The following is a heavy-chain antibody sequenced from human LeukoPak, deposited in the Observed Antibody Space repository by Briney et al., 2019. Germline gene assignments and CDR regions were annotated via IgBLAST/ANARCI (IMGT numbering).Heavy chain of an antibody. CDR3: ARSYYYSSGTYYNDY. CDR2: IYWDGGK. CDR1: GFSLRTRGVA. V-gene: IGHV2-5*02. Sequence: SGPALVKPAQTLTLTCIFSGFSLRTRGVAVAWIRQPPGKALEWLSLIYWDGGKRYSPSLKSRLTITKDTSKNHVVLTMTNMDPVDTATYYCARSYYYSSGTYYNDYWGQGTQVTVSS. D-gene: IGHD3-10*01. J-gene: IGHJ4*02.